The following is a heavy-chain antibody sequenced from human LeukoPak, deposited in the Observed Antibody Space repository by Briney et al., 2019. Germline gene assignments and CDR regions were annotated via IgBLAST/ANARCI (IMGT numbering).Heavy chain of an antibody. J-gene: IGHJ6*03. CDR2: IYYSGST. V-gene: IGHV4-59*01. CDR3: ARALHYYYMDV. CDR1: GGSISSYY. Sequence: SETLSLTCTVSGGSISSYYWSWIRQPPGKGLEWIGYIYYSGSTNYNPSLKSRVTISADTSKNQFSLKLSSVTAADTAVYYCARALHYYYMDVWGKGTTVTVSS.